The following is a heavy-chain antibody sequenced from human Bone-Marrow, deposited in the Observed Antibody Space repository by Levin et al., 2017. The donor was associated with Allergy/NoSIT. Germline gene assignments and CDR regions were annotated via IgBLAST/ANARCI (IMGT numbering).Heavy chain of an antibody. Sequence: PAGGSLRLSCEASGFNFITYAMAWVRQAPGKGLEWVSSLSGSGDGTFYADSVKGRFTISRDNPKSTLYLQMDSLRVEDTAIYYCVRGIHEFWRGSGCDWDYQYHMAVWGQGTTVTVSS. CDR2: LSGSGDGT. V-gene: IGHV3-23*01. J-gene: IGHJ6*01. D-gene: IGHD3-3*01. CDR3: VRGIHEFWRGSGCDWDYQYHMAV. CDR1: GFNFITYA.